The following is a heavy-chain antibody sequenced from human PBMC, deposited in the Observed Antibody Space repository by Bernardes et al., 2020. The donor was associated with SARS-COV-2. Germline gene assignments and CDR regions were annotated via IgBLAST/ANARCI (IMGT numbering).Heavy chain of an antibody. Sequence: ETLSLTCTVSSGSISSYFWSWIRQPPGKGLEWIGYIHYSGSTKYNPSLKSRGTISINTSRTQFSLRLRSVTAADTAVYYCARGTWSGDFWSFDYWGQGTLVTVSS. D-gene: IGHD3-3*01. CDR1: SGSISSYF. V-gene: IGHV4-59*01. CDR3: ARGTWSGDFWSFDY. CDR2: IHYSGST. J-gene: IGHJ4*02.